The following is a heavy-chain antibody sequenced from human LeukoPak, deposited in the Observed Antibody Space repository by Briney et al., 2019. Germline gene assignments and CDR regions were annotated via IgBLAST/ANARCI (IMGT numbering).Heavy chain of an antibody. J-gene: IGHJ4*02. CDR3: ARLSGRDYYFDY. CDR1: GGSTSSGSYY. Sequence: PSETLSLTCTVSGGSTSSGSYYWSWIRQPAGKGLEWVGRMFTPGTINYNPSLKSRVTISLDTSKNQFSLKLSSVTAADTAVYYCARLSGRDYYFDYWGQGTLVTVSS. V-gene: IGHV4-61*02. CDR2: MFTPGTI. D-gene: IGHD3-10*01.